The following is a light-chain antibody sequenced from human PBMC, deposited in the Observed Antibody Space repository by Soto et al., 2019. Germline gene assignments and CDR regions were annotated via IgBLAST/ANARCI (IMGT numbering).Light chain of an antibody. CDR1: QGINNW. J-gene: IGKJ3*01. Sequence: DIQMTQSPSSVSASVGDRVTITCRASQGINNWLAWYQQKPGKAPKLLISAVSSLQSGVTSRFSGSGFGTDFTLTISSLQPADFATYNCQQANTFPLTFGPDTKVHIK. CDR3: QQANTFPLT. CDR2: AVS. V-gene: IGKV1-12*01.